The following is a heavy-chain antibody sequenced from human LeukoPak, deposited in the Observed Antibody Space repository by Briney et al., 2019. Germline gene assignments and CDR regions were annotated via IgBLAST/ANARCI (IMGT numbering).Heavy chain of an antibody. Sequence: SQILSLTCTVSGGSISSGGYYWSWIRQHPGKGLEWIGYIYYSGSTYYNPSLKSRVTISVDTSKNQFSLKLSSVTAADTAVYYCARWGTAMVLEDYWGQGTLVTVSS. J-gene: IGHJ4*02. CDR1: GGSISSGGYY. V-gene: IGHV4-31*03. CDR3: ARWGTAMVLEDY. D-gene: IGHD5-18*01. CDR2: IYYSGST.